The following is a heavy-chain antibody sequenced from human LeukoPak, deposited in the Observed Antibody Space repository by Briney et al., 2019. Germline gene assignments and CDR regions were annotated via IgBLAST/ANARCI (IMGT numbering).Heavy chain of an antibody. CDR3: ASSVGTMVRGVGDAFDI. CDR2: MNPNSGNT. D-gene: IGHD3-10*01. V-gene: IGHV1-8*01. CDR1: GYTFTSYD. J-gene: IGHJ3*02. Sequence: ASVTVSCKASGYTFTSYDINWVRQATGQGLEWMGWMNPNSGNTGYAQKFQGRVTMTRNTSISTAYMELSSLRSGDTAVYYCASSVGTMVRGVGDAFDIWDQGTMVTVSS.